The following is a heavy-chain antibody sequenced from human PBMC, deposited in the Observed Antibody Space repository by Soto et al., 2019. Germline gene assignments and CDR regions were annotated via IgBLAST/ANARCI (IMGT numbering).Heavy chain of an antibody. CDR2: IYHSGST. J-gene: IGHJ4*02. CDR1: GGSISSGGYS. Sequence: QLQLQESGSGLVKPSQTLSLTCAVSGGSISSGGYSWSWIRQPPGKGLEWIGYIYHSGSTYYNPSLKGRVTISVDRSKNQFSLKLSSVTAADTAVYYCARAPRDGYNYGFDYWGQGTLVTVSS. CDR3: ARAPRDGYNYGFDY. V-gene: IGHV4-30-2*01. D-gene: IGHD5-12*01.